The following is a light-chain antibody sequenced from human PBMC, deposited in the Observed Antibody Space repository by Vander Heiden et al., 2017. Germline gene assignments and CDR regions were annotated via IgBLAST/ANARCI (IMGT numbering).Light chain of an antibody. J-gene: IGKJ4*01. Sequence: DIQMTQYPSTLSASVGDRVTITCRASQSISSWLAWYQQKPGKAPKLLIYKASTLETGVPSRFSGSGSGTEFTLTISSLQPDDCATYYCQQFDKYPLTLGGGTKVEIK. CDR2: KAS. CDR1: QSISSW. CDR3: QQFDKYPLT. V-gene: IGKV1-5*03.